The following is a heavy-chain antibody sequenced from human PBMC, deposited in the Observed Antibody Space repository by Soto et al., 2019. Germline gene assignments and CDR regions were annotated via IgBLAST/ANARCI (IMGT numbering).Heavy chain of an antibody. CDR1: GFTFSSYS. J-gene: IGHJ4*02. CDR2: ISSSSSYI. V-gene: IGHV3-21*01. CDR3: ARDRGGTYCGGDCYSPDYYFDY. Sequence: GGSLRLSCAASGFTFSSYSMNWVRQAPGKGLEWVSSISSSSSYIYYADSVKGRCTISRDNAKNSLYLQMNSLRAEDTAVYYCARDRGGTYCGGDCYSPDYYFDYWGQGTLVTVSS. D-gene: IGHD2-21*01.